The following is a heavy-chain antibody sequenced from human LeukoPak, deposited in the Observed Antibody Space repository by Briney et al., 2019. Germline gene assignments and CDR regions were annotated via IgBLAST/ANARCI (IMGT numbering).Heavy chain of an antibody. Sequence: GGSLRLSCAASGFNFSSYGMSWVRQAPGKGLEWVSVIWFDGSNKYYADSVKGRFTISRDNSKNTLYLQMNSLRAEDTAVYYCASDILTGYTETNYWGQGTLVTVSS. CDR2: IWFDGSNK. J-gene: IGHJ4*02. CDR3: ASDILTGYTETNY. D-gene: IGHD3-9*01. V-gene: IGHV3-33*07. CDR1: GFNFSSYG.